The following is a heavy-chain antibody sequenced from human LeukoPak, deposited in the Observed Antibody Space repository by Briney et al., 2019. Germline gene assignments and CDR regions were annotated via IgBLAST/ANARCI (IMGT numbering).Heavy chain of an antibody. CDR1: GFTFENYA. V-gene: IGHV3-9*01. CDR3: AKGGLRLYFGQLHY. D-gene: IGHD3-10*01. CDR2: ISWNGGII. J-gene: IGHJ4*02. Sequence: PGGSLRLSCAASGFTFENYAMHWVRKVPGKGLEWVSGISWNGGIIGYADSVKGRFTISRDSAKNSLYLQMNSLRVEDTALYYCAKGGLRLYFGQLHYWGQGTLVTVSS.